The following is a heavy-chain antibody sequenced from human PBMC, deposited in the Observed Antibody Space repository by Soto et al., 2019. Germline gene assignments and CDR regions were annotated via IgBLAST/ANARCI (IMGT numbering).Heavy chain of an antibody. CDR2: IYYSGST. V-gene: IGHV4-39*01. CDR3: ARHLSRQLWALDY. CDR1: GGSNSRCGYY. J-gene: IGHJ4*02. Sequence: ETLSLTCARPGGSNSRCGYYPGREPQPPGKGLEWIGSIYYSGSTYYNPSLKSRVTISVDTSKNQFSLKLSSVTAADTAVYYCARHLSRQLWALDYWGQGTLVTVSS. D-gene: IGHD5-18*01.